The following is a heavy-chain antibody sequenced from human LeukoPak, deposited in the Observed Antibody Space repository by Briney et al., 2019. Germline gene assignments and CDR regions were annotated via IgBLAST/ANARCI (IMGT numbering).Heavy chain of an antibody. CDR1: GFTFSSYG. Sequence: GGSLRLSRAASGFTFSSYGMHWVRQAPGKGLEWVAVISYDGSNKYYADSVKGRFTISRDNSKNTLYLQMNSLRAEDTAVYYCANTVTTYYYYGMDVWAKGPTVSVS. V-gene: IGHV3-30*18. CDR3: ANTVTTYYYYGMDV. J-gene: IGHJ6*04. CDR2: ISYDGSNK. D-gene: IGHD4-17*01.